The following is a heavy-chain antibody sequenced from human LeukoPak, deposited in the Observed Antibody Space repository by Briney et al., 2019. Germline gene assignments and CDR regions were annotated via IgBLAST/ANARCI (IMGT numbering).Heavy chain of an antibody. J-gene: IGHJ6*02. D-gene: IGHD3-10*01. CDR2: ISGSGGNT. V-gene: IGHV3-23*01. Sequence: GGSLRLSCAASGITVSSNYMSWVRQAPGKGLEWVSVISGSGGNTYYADSVKGRFTISRDNSNNTLFLQMNSLRAEDTAVYYCAKDYSNPYTMDVWGQGTTVTVSS. CDR3: AKDYSNPYTMDV. CDR1: GITVSSNY.